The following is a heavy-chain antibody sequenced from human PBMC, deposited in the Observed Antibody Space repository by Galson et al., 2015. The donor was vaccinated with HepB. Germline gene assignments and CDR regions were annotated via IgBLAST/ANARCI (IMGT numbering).Heavy chain of an antibody. V-gene: IGHV3-30*18. CDR3: AKDDSGGYFLSSGYFDY. J-gene: IGHJ4*02. D-gene: IGHD3-22*01. CDR2: ISYDGSNK. CDR1: GFTFSSYG. Sequence: SLRLSCAASGFTFSSYGMHWVRQAPGKGLEWVAVISYDGSNKYYADSVKGRFTISRDNSKNTLYLQMNSLRAEDTAVYYCAKDDSGGYFLSSGYFDYWGQGTLVTVSS.